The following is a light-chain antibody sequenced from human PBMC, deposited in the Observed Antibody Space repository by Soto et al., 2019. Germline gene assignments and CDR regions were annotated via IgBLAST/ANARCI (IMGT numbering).Light chain of an antibody. V-gene: IGLV1-47*01. CDR1: SSNIGSYY. J-gene: IGLJ2*01. CDR3: AAWYDSLVV. CDR2: RNN. Sequence: QSVLTQPPSASGTPGQRVTISCSGSSSNIGSYYVYWYQQLPGTAPKLLIYRNNQRPSGVPDRFSGSKSGTSASLAISGLRSEDEADYYCAAWYDSLVVFGGGTKLTVL.